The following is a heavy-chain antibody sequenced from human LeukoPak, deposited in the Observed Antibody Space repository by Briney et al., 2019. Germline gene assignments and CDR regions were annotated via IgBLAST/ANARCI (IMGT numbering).Heavy chain of an antibody. CDR2: ISGSGGST. Sequence: GGSLRLSCAASGFTVSSNYMSWVRQAPGKGLEWVSAISGSGGSTYYADSVKGRFTISRDNSKNTLYLQMNSLRAEDTAVYYCANFGLLSSGIYWGQGTLVTVSS. CDR3: ANFGLLSSGIY. D-gene: IGHD2/OR15-2a*01. J-gene: IGHJ4*02. V-gene: IGHV3-53*05. CDR1: GFTVSSNY.